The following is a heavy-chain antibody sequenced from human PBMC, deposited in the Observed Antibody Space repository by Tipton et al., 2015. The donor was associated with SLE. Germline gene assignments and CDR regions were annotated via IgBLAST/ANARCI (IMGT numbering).Heavy chain of an antibody. J-gene: IGHJ6*02. CDR3: AKSDYDYVWGGGYYYYYGMDV. CDR1: GGSISSHY. D-gene: IGHD3-16*01. CDR2: IYYSGST. V-gene: IGHV4-59*11. Sequence: TLSLTCTVSGGSISSHYWSWIRQPPGKGLEWIGYIYYSGSTNYNPSLKSRVTISVDTSKNQFSLKLRSVTAADTAVYYCAKSDYDYVWGGGYYYYYGMDVWCQGTTVTVSS.